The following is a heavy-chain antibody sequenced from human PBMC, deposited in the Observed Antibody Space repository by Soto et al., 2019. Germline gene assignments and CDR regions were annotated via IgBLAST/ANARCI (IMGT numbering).Heavy chain of an antibody. Sequence: PSETLSLSCTVSGGSISSYYWSWTRQPPGKGLEWIGYIYYSGSTNYTPSLKSRVTISVDTSKNQFSLKLSSVTAADSAVYYCARNVGYGSGSFGYWGQGTLVTVSS. CDR3: ARNVGYGSGSFGY. CDR1: GGSISSYY. J-gene: IGHJ4*02. CDR2: IYYSGST. D-gene: IGHD3-10*01. V-gene: IGHV4-59*01.